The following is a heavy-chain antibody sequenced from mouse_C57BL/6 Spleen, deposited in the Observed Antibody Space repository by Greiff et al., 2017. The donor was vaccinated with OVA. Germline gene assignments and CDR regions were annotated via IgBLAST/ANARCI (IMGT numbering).Heavy chain of an antibody. J-gene: IGHJ3*01. V-gene: IGHV5-17*01. D-gene: IGHD1-1*01. Sequence: EVMLVESGGGLVKPGGSLKLSCAATGFTFSDYGMHWVRQAPEKGLEWVAYISSGSSTIYYADTVKGRFTISRDNAKNTLFLQMTSLRSEDTAMYYCARNYGSREAWFAYWGQGTLVTVSA. CDR2: ISSGSSTI. CDR3: ARNYGSREAWFAY. CDR1: GFTFSDYG.